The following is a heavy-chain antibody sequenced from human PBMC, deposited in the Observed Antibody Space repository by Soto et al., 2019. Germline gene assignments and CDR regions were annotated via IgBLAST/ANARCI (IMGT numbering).Heavy chain of an antibody. Sequence: PSETLSLTCAVYGGSFSGYYWSWIRQPPGKGLEWIGEINHSGSTNYNPSLKSRVTISVDTSKNQFSLKMSSVTAADTAVYYCARLATRYYFDYWGQGTLVTV. CDR3: ARLATRYYFDY. CDR2: INHSGST. CDR1: GGSFSGYY. J-gene: IGHJ4*02. V-gene: IGHV4-34*01. D-gene: IGHD1-1*01.